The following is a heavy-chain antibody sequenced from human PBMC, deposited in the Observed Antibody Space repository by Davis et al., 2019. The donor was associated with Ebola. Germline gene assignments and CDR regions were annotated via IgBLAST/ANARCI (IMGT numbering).Heavy chain of an antibody. D-gene: IGHD2-15*01. CDR3: AREVVAATSFDY. J-gene: IGHJ4*02. Sequence: SVKVSCKAFGLTFTGYYMHWVRQAPGQGLEWMGGIIPIFGTANYAQKFQGRVTITADESTSTAYMELSSLRSEDTAVYYCAREVVAATSFDYWGQGTLVTVSS. CDR2: IIPIFGTA. CDR1: GLTFTGYY. V-gene: IGHV1-69*13.